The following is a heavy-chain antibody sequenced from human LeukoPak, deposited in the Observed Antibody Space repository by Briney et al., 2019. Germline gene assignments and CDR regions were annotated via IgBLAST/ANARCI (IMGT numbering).Heavy chain of an antibody. CDR1: GGSISRSNYY. J-gene: IGHJ4*02. V-gene: IGHV4-39*01. CDR2: ISNRGST. D-gene: IGHD6-19*01. CDR3: ARQRAVAGTEDY. Sequence: SETLSLACTVSGGSISRSNYYWGWLRQPPGKGLEWIGTISNRGSTYYNPSLKSRVTISVDTSKNQLSLKLSSVTAADTAIFYCARQRAVAGTEDYWGQGTLVTVSA.